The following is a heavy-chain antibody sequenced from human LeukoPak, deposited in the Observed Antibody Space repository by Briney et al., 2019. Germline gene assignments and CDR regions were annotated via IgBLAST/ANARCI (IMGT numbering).Heavy chain of an antibody. CDR3: AKGSSVWFGELLLEF. CDR2: TSGSGGST. J-gene: IGHJ4*02. V-gene: IGHV3-23*01. D-gene: IGHD3-10*01. Sequence: GGSLGLSCAASGFTFSNYAMSWVRQAPGKGPEWVSVTSGSGGSTYYADSVKGRFTISRDNSKNTLYLQMNSLRVEDTAVYYCAKGSSVWFGELLLEFWGQGTLVTVSS. CDR1: GFTFSNYA.